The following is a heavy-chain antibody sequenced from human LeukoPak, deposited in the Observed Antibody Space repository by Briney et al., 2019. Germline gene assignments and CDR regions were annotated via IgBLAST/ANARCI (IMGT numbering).Heavy chain of an antibody. Sequence: SETLSLTCTVSGYSISSGYYWGWIRQPPGKGLEWIGEINHSGSTNYNPSLKSRVTISVDTSKNQFSLKLSSVTAADTAVYYCARHEGYDILTGYRFPFDYWGQGTLITVSS. CDR2: INHSGST. CDR3: ARHEGYDILTGYRFPFDY. J-gene: IGHJ4*02. CDR1: GYSISSGYY. V-gene: IGHV4-38-2*02. D-gene: IGHD3-9*01.